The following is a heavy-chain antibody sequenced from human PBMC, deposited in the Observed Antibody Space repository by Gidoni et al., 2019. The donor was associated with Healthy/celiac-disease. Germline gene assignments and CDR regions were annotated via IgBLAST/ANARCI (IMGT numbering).Heavy chain of an antibody. CDR1: GFTFSSYA. CDR3: ARDPAVAGKGGLDY. D-gene: IGHD6-19*01. V-gene: IGHV3-30-3*01. CDR2: ISYDGSNK. J-gene: IGHJ4*02. Sequence: QVQLVESGGGVVQPGRSLRLSCAASGFTFSSYAMHWVRQAPGKGLEWVAVISYDGSNKYYADSVKGRFTISRDNSKNTLYLQMNSLRAEDTAVYYCARDPAVAGKGGLDYWGQGTLVTVSS.